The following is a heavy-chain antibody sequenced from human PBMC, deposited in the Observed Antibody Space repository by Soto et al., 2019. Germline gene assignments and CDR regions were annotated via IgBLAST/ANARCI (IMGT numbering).Heavy chain of an antibody. J-gene: IGHJ4*02. Sequence: ASVKVSCQASGDTFTANYIHWVRQAPGQGFEWMGWIKHKRGGTNYPQKFQCSVTMTRDTFPSTVYMTQTRLTSDDTAVYDCARDLEKGGGRAGFDDWGQGTLVTVSS. CDR1: GDTFTANY. D-gene: IGHD3-16*01. CDR3: ARDLEKGGGRAGFDD. CDR2: IKHKRGGT. V-gene: IGHV1-2*02.